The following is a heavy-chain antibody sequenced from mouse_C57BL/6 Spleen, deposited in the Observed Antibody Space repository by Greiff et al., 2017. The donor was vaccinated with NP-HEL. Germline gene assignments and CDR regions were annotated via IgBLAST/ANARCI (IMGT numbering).Heavy chain of an antibody. CDR1: GYTFTSYW. Sequence: QVQLKQPGASLLQPGASVKLSCKASGYTFTSYWMHWVKQRPGQGLEWIGMIHPNSGSTNYNEKFKSKATLTVDKSSSTAYMQLSSLTSEDSAVYYCARNYGSSWGYWGQGTTLTVSS. V-gene: IGHV1-64*01. D-gene: IGHD1-1*01. CDR2: IHPNSGST. CDR3: ARNYGSSWGY. J-gene: IGHJ2*01.